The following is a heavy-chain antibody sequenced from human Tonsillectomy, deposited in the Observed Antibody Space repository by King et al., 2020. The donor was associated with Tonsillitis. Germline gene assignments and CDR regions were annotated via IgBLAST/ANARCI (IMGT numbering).Heavy chain of an antibody. CDR3: AKSLYYYDGSGTTNLYYFDY. Sequence: VQLVESGGGLVQPGGSLRLSCAASGFTFSSYAMSGVRQAPGKGLEWVSTISGSGSSTYYADSVRGRFTISRDNSKNTLSLQIKSLRAEDTAVYHCAKSLYYYDGSGTTNLYYFDYWGQGTLVTVSS. J-gene: IGHJ4*02. CDR1: GFTFSSYA. V-gene: IGHV3-23*04. CDR2: ISGSGSST. D-gene: IGHD3-22*01.